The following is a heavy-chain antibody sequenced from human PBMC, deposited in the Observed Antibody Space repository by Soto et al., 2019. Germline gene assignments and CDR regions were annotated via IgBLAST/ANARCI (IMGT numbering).Heavy chain of an antibody. Sequence: SVKVSCKASGGSFSSFAFSWVRQAPGQGLEWMGGIIPMFGSANYAQGFLGRVTFTADDSTSTAYMELNSLTSEDTAVYFCARGRIFGYSDYEPLGGLDYWGQGTPVTVSS. V-gene: IGHV1-69*13. J-gene: IGHJ4*02. D-gene: IGHD5-12*01. CDR3: ARGRIFGYSDYEPLGGLDY. CDR1: GGSFSSFA. CDR2: IIPMFGSA.